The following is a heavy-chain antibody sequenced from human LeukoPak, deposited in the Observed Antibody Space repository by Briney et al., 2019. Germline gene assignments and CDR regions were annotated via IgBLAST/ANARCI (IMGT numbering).Heavy chain of an antibody. D-gene: IGHD1-1*01. CDR3: AKQVPGTTVPDY. Sequence: PGGSPRLSCAASGFTFSSYGMHWVRQAPGKGLEWVAVISYDGSNKYYADSVKGRSTISRDNSKNTLYLQMNSLRAEDTAVYYCAKQVPGTTVPDYWGQGTLVTVSS. V-gene: IGHV3-30*18. CDR1: GFTFSSYG. J-gene: IGHJ4*02. CDR2: ISYDGSNK.